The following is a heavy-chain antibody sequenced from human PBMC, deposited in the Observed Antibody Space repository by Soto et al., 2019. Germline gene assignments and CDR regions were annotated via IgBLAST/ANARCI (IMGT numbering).Heavy chain of an antibody. CDR2: ISQDGDKE. J-gene: IGHJ4*02. Sequence: PGGSLRLSCAASGFTFINYSMHWVRQAPAKGLEWVAVISQDGDKEYYADSVKGRFTISRDNSKNTLYLQLNSLRPEDTAVYYCAREWSVANPGYWGQGTQVTAPQ. CDR1: GFTFINYS. V-gene: IGHV3-30-3*01. CDR3: AREWSVANPGY. D-gene: IGHD5-12*01.